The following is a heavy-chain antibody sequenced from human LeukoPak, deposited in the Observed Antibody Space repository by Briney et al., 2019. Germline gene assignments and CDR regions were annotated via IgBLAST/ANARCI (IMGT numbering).Heavy chain of an antibody. V-gene: IGHV4-61*01. CDR3: ARVQRAVTTVTN. J-gene: IGHJ4*02. CDR1: GGSVSSSSYF. Sequence: SETLSLTCTVSGGSVSSSSYFWSWIRQPPGKGLEWVGYIHFSGSTNYNPSLKSRVTISVDMSKNQFSLKLSSVTAADTAVYYCARVQRAVTTVTNWGQGTLVTVSS. D-gene: IGHD4-11*01. CDR2: IHFSGST.